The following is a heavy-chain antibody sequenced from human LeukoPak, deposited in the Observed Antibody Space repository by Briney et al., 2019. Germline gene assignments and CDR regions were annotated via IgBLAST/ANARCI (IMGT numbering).Heavy chain of an antibody. D-gene: IGHD3-10*01. J-gene: IGHJ4*02. CDR2: ISSSSSTI. Sequence: GGSLRLSCAASGFTFSSYSMNWVRQAPGKGLEWVSYISSSSSTIYYADSVKGRFTISRDNAKNSLYLQMNSLRAEDTAVYYCARDLWFGELLYFPFDYWGQGTLVTVSS. CDR1: GFTFSSYS. V-gene: IGHV3-48*04. CDR3: ARDLWFGELLYFPFDY.